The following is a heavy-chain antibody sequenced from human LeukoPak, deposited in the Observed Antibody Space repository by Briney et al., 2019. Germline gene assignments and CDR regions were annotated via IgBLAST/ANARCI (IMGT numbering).Heavy chain of an antibody. CDR3: GRDLGYHQVGY. Sequence: PGGSLRLSCAASGFTFSSYAMHWVRQAPGKGLEWVASIKTDGSDTYYVDSVKGRFTVSRDNTKSSLYLQMNSLRAEDTAVYYCGRDLGYHQVGYWGQGTLVTVSS. J-gene: IGHJ4*02. D-gene: IGHD1-26*01. CDR2: IKTDGSDT. V-gene: IGHV3-7*01. CDR1: GFTFSSYA.